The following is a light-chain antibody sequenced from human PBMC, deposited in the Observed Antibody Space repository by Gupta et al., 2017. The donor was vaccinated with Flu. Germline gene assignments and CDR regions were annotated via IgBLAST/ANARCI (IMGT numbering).Light chain of an antibody. CDR1: QSPLHSNGYNY. Sequence: DIVMTQFPLSLAVTPGEPASISCRSSQSPLHSNGYNYLDWYVQKPGQSPQLLIYVNSNRASGVPDRFSGSGSGTEFTLKISSVEAEDVGVYYCMQALQTPTYTFGQGTKLEIK. CDR3: MQALQTPTYT. V-gene: IGKV2-28*01. CDR2: VNS. J-gene: IGKJ2*01.